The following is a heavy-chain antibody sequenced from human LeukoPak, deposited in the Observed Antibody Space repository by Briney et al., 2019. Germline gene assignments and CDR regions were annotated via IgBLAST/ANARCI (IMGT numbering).Heavy chain of an antibody. J-gene: IGHJ6*03. V-gene: IGHV3-48*03. CDR1: GFTFSSYE. CDR3: ARDRQWLNSYYYYYYMDV. D-gene: IGHD6-19*01. Sequence: GGSLRLSCAASGFTFSSYEMNWVRQAPGKGLEWVSYISSSGSTIYYADSVKGRFTISRDNAKNSLYLQMNSLRAEDTAVYYCARDRQWLNSYYYYYYMDVWGKGTTVTVSS. CDR2: ISSSGSTI.